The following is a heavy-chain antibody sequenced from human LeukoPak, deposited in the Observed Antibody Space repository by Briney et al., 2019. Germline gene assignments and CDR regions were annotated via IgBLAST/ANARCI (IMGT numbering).Heavy chain of an antibody. D-gene: IGHD1-26*01. J-gene: IGHJ3*02. Sequence: PGGSLRLSCAASGFTFSSYWMSWVRQASGKGLEWVANIKQDGSEKYYVDSVKGRFTISRDNAKNSLYLQMNSLRAEDTAVYYCARGIVGADDAFDIWGQGTMVTVSS. CDR3: ARGIVGADDAFDI. CDR1: GFTFSSYW. V-gene: IGHV3-7*01. CDR2: IKQDGSEK.